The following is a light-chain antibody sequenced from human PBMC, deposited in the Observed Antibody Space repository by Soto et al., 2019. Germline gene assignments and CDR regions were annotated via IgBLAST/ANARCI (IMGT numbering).Light chain of an antibody. CDR1: QGIRND. J-gene: IGKJ5*01. Sequence: AIQITHSPSSLSASVGDRVTITCRASQGIRNDLGWYQQKPGQAPRLLIFAASSLDVGVPSRFSGSGSGTDFTLTISRLQSEDSATYYCQQSYSTPQITFGQGTRLEIK. V-gene: IGKV1-6*01. CDR2: AAS. CDR3: QQSYSTPQIT.